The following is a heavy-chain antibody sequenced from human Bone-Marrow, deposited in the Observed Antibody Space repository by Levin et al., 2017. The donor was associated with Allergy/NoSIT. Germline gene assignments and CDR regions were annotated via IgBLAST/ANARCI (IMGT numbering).Heavy chain of an antibody. CDR3: ARGLLYLSHPYSSSYPVIYYYYGMDV. CDR1: GGSISSYY. Sequence: SQTLSLTCTVSGGSISSYYWSWIRQPAGKGLEWIGRIYTSGSTNYNPSLKSRVTMSVDTSKNQFSLKLSSVTAADTAVYYCARGLLYLSHPYSSSYPVIYYYYGMDVWGQGTTVTVSS. CDR2: IYTSGST. J-gene: IGHJ6*02. V-gene: IGHV4-4*07. D-gene: IGHD6-6*01.